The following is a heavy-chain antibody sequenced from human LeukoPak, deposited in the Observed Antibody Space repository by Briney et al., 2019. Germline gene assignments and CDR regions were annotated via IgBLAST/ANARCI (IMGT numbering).Heavy chain of an antibody. Sequence: GASVKVSCKASGYTFTSYGISWVRQAPGQGLEWMGWISAYNGNTNYAQKLQGRVTMTTDTSTSTAYMELRSLRSDDTAVYYCARVPPYGSGSYTLPREWGQGTLVTVSS. CDR1: GYTFTSYG. CDR3: ARVPPYGSGSYTLPRE. CDR2: ISAYNGNT. D-gene: IGHD3-10*01. J-gene: IGHJ4*02. V-gene: IGHV1-18*01.